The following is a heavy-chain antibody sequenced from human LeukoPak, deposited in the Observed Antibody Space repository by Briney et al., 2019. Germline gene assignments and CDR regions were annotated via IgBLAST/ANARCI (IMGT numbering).Heavy chain of an antibody. J-gene: IGHJ6*04. D-gene: IGHD3-9*01. CDR3: ARGPNVVVRYFDWLLSSPSRHV. CDR2: INHSGST. CDR1: GGSFSGYY. Sequence: SETLSLTCAVYGGSFSGYYWSWIRQPPGKGLEWIGEINHSGSTNYNPSLKSRVTISVDTSKNQFSLKLSSVTAADTAVYYCARGPNVVVRYFDWLLSSPSRHVWGKGTTVSVSS. V-gene: IGHV4-34*01.